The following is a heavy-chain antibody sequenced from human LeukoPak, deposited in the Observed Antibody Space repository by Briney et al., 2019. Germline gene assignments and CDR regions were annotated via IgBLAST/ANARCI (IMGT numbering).Heavy chain of an antibody. V-gene: IGHV3-73*01. CDR1: GFSFSGSA. CDR3: TRPSDGDYVGFDY. Sequence: GGSLTLSCAASGFSFSGSAMHCVRQASGKGLEWVGRIRSKAKNYATAYAASVKGRFTISRDDSKNTAYLQMNSLITEDTAVYFCTRPSDGDYVGFDYWGQGTLVTLSS. CDR2: IRSKAKNYAT. J-gene: IGHJ4*02. D-gene: IGHD4-17*01.